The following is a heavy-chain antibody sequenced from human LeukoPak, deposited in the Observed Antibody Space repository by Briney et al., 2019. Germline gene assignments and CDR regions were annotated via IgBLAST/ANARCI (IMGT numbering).Heavy chain of an antibody. CDR3: ARAGYSYATGYYFDY. CDR1: GGSISNYY. Sequence: SETLSLTCTVSGGSISNYYWSWIRQPPGKGLEWIGYIYYSGSTNYNPSLKSRVTISVDTSKNQFSLKLSSVTAADTAVYYCARAGYSYATGYYFDYWGQGTLVTVSS. CDR2: IYYSGST. V-gene: IGHV4-59*01. J-gene: IGHJ4*02. D-gene: IGHD5-18*01.